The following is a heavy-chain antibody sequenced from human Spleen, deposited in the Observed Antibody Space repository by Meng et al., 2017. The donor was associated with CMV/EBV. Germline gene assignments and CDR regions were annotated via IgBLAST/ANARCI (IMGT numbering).Heavy chain of an antibody. CDR3: TRESSADYDTWFDP. J-gene: IGHJ5*02. CDR2: TLYRSDWYK. CDR1: GDSVSSTSAA. D-gene: IGHD3-9*01. V-gene: IGHV6-1*01. Sequence: SQTLSLTCAVSGDSVSSTSAAWNWVRQSPSRGLEWLGGTLYRSDWYKDYAVSVKGRITINVDTSKNQFSLHLNSVTPEDTALYYCTRESSADYDTWFDPWGQGTLVTVSS.